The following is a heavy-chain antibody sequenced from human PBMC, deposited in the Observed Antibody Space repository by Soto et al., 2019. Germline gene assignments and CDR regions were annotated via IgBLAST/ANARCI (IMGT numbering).Heavy chain of an antibody. CDR1: GFTFDDYT. J-gene: IGHJ6*02. CDR2: ISWDGGST. V-gene: IGHV3-43*01. D-gene: IGHD6-19*01. CDR3: AKGLAVAGTYYYGMDV. Sequence: GGSLRLSCAASGFTFDDYTMHWVRQAPGKGLEWVSLISWDGGSTYYADSVKGRFTISRDNSKNSLYLQMNSLRTEDTALYYCAKGLAVAGTYYYGMDVWGQGTTVTVYS.